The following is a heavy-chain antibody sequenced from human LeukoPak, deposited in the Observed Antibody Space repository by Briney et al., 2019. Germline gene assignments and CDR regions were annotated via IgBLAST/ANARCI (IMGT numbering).Heavy chain of an antibody. CDR1: GGSISSTIYY. J-gene: IGHJ4*02. Sequence: TSETLSLTCTVSGGSISSTIYYWGWIRQPPGKGLEWIGSIYYRGSTYYNPSLKSRVTISVDTSKNQFSLKLSSVTAADTAVYYCARASGWYKYWGQGTLVTVSS. CDR3: ARASGWYKY. V-gene: IGHV4-39*07. D-gene: IGHD6-19*01. CDR2: IYYRGST.